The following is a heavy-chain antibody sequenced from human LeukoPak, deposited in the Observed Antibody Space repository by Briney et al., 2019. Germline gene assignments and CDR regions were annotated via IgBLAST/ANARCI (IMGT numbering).Heavy chain of an antibody. D-gene: IGHD2-2*01. V-gene: IGHV4-38-2*02. Sequence: PSETLSLTCTVSGYSISSGYYWGWIRQPPGKGLEWIGSIYHSGSTYYNPSLKSRVTISVDTSKNQFSLKLSSVTAADTAVYYCARAQLDHWGQGTLVTVSS. CDR2: IYHSGST. J-gene: IGHJ5*02. CDR3: ARAQLDH. CDR1: GYSISSGYY.